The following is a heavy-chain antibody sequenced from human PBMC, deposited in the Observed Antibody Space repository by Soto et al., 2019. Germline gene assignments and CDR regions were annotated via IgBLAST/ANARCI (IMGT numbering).Heavy chain of an antibody. J-gene: IGHJ6*02. Sequence: HPGGSLRLSCAASGFTFSGSAMHWVRQASGKGLEWVGRIRSKANSYATAYAASVKGRFTISRDDSKNTAYLQMNSLKTEDTAVYYCTSGSYGPEYYYYGMDVWGQGTTVTVSS. CDR1: GFTFSGSA. V-gene: IGHV3-73*01. CDR3: TSGSYGPEYYYYGMDV. CDR2: IRSKANSYAT. D-gene: IGHD5-18*01.